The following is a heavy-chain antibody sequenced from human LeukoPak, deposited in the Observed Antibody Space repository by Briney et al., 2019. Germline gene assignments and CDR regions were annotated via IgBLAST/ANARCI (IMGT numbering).Heavy chain of an antibody. CDR1: GFTFSSYG. V-gene: IGHV3-30*02. Sequence: PGGSLRLSCAASGFTFSSYGMHWVRQAPGKGLEWVAFIRYDGSNKYYADSVKGRFTISRDNSKNTLYLQMNSLRAEDTAVYYCAKVGQQLVELYYFDYWGQGTLVTVSS. CDR3: AKVGQQLVELYYFDY. J-gene: IGHJ4*02. D-gene: IGHD6-13*01. CDR2: IRYDGSNK.